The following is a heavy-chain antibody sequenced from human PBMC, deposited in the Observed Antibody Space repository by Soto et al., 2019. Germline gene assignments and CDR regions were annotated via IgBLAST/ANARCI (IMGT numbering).Heavy chain of an antibody. CDR2: IKSKTDGGTT. CDR3: TTLVAGTAHYYYGMDV. D-gene: IGHD6-19*01. V-gene: IGHV3-15*07. CDR1: GFTFSNAW. J-gene: IGHJ6*02. Sequence: GGSLRLSCAACGFTFSNAWMNWVRQAPGKGLEWVGRIKSKTDGGTTDYAAPVKGRFTISRDDSKNTLYLQMNSLKTEDTAVYYCTTLVAGTAHYYYGMDVWGQGTTVTVSS.